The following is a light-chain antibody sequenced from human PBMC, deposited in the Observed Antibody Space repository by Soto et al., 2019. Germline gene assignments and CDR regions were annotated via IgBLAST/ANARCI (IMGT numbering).Light chain of an antibody. CDR3: QRYHRAPLT. Sequence: DIQMTQPPSSLSASVVDRVTMTCRASQDIRNYVAWYQHKPGEVAKLLIYAAFTLHSWVPARFSGAGFGTDFTPPISSLRPEDVATNYYQRYHRAPLTFGPGTKVDLK. J-gene: IGKJ3*01. V-gene: IGKV1-27*01. CDR1: QDIRNY. CDR2: AAF.